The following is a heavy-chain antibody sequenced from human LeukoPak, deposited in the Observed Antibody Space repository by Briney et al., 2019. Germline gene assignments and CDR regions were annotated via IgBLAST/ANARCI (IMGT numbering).Heavy chain of an antibody. J-gene: IGHJ4*02. CDR2: INSGGNSA. CDR1: GFTFSSYW. CDR3: AREATDFLSIDY. D-gene: IGHD3-3*01. V-gene: IGHV3-74*01. Sequence: GGSLRLSCEASGFTFSSYWMHWVRQAPGKGLVWVSRINSGGNSARYADSVRGRFTISRDNAKNTMYLQMNSLRAEDTAVYYCAREATDFLSIDYWGQGTLVTDSS.